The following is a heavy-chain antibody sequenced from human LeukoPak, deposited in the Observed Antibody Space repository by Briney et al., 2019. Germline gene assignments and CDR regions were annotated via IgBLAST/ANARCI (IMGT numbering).Heavy chain of an antibody. CDR2: IVPTFGRP. CDR3: ARGRYCYSVNCRHAEYFHY. Sequence: SVTVSCKASGGTFSSYPFTWVRQAPGQGLEWMGGIVPTFGRPNYAQKFQGRVTFTADESSTTAYMELSSLTSEDTAVYYCARGRYCYSVNCRHAEYFHYWGQGTLITVSS. J-gene: IGHJ1*01. CDR1: GGTFSSYP. V-gene: IGHV1-69*01. D-gene: IGHD2/OR15-2a*01.